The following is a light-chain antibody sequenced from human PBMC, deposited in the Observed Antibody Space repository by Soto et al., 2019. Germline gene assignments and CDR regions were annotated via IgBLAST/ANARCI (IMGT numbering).Light chain of an antibody. CDR2: DSS. CDR3: QERSNWPWT. CDR1: QSVRNQ. J-gene: IGKJ1*01. Sequence: EIVLTQSPATLSLSPGERATLSCRASQSVRNQLAWYQQKPGQAPRLLIYDSSNRATGIPGRFSGSGYGTDFAVNISVLEPEDFGVYYCQERSNWPWTFGQGTKVEIK. V-gene: IGKV3-11*01.